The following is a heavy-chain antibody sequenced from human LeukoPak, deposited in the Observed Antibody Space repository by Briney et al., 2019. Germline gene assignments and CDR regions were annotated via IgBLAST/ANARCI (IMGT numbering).Heavy chain of an antibody. CDR2: ISGSGGST. V-gene: IGHV3-23*01. Sequence: GGSLRLSCAASGFTFTSYAMSWVRQAPGKGLEWVSAISGSGGSTYYADSVKGRLTISRDNSKNTLYLQMNSLRAEDTAVYYCAKVTYYYDSSGYYDLYYFDYWGQGTLVTVSS. CDR3: AKVTYYYDSSGYYDLYYFDY. J-gene: IGHJ4*02. D-gene: IGHD3-22*01. CDR1: GFTFTSYA.